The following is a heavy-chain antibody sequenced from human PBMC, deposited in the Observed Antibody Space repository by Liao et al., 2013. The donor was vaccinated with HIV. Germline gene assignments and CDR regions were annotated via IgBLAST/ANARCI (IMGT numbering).Heavy chain of an antibody. D-gene: IGHD1-26*01. Sequence: QVQLQESGPGLVKPSETLSLTCTVSGGSVSSYYWSWIRQPPGKGLEWIGYMYYSGSTNYNPSLKSRVTISVDTSKNQFSLKLSSVTAADTAVYYCARWGWDWDAFDIWGQGTMVTVSS. CDR2: MYYSGST. CDR3: ARWGWDWDAFDI. J-gene: IGHJ3*02. V-gene: IGHV4-59*02. CDR1: GGSVSSYY.